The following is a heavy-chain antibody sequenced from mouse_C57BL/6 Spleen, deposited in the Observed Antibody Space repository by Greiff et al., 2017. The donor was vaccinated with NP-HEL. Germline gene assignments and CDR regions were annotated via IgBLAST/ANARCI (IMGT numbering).Heavy chain of an antibody. CDR2: IDPSDSYT. CDR3: ARSGVYYSNYPFAY. D-gene: IGHD2-5*01. V-gene: IGHV1-69*01. J-gene: IGHJ3*01. Sequence: QVQLQQPGAELVMPGASVKLSCKASGYTFTSYWMHWVKQRPGQGLEWIGEIDPSDSYTNYNQKFKGKSTLTVDKSSSTAYMQLSSLTSEDSAVYYCARSGVYYSNYPFAYWGQGTLVTVSA. CDR1: GYTFTSYW.